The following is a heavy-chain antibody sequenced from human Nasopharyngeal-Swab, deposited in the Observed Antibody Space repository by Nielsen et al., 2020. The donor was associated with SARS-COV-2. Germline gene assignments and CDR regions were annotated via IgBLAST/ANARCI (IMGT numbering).Heavy chain of an antibody. CDR2: ITAANGNT. D-gene: IGHD5-24*01. CDR1: GYLLIHQA. J-gene: IGHJ4*02. Sequence: ASVKVSCKDSGYLLIHQALHWVRQAPGQSFEWMGWITAANGNTEYSQNFHDRLTLTTDASANTAYMDLSGLTSEDTAIYYCVRGDGRSWLLDKWGQGTQVTVSS. CDR3: VRGDGRSWLLDK. V-gene: IGHV1-3*01.